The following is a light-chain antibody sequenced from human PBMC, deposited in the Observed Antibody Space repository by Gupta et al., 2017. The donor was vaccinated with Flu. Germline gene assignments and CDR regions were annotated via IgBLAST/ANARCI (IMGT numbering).Light chain of an antibody. J-gene: IGKJ3*01. V-gene: IGKV1-39*01. CDR2: AAS. Sequence: SSLSASVGDRVTITCRASQSISRYLNWYQQKPGKAPKLLIYAASSLQSGVPSRFSGGGSGTDFTLTISSLQPEDSATYYCQQSYSTPLFTFGHGTKVDIK. CDR3: QQSYSTPLFT. CDR1: QSISRY.